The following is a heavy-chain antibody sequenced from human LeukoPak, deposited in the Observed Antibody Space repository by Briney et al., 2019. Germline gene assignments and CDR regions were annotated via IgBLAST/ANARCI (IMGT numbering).Heavy chain of an antibody. CDR2: MSSDGSKK. Sequence: GGSLRLSCAASGFTFSSYAMHWVRQAPGKGLEWVAVMSSDGSKKYYADSVKGRFTISRDNSKNTLYLQMDSLRAEDTAVYYCAKKFTGTTVISGDYFDYWGQGTLVTVSS. V-gene: IGHV3-30-3*02. D-gene: IGHD4-17*01. CDR1: GFTFSSYA. CDR3: AKKFTGTTVISGDYFDY. J-gene: IGHJ4*02.